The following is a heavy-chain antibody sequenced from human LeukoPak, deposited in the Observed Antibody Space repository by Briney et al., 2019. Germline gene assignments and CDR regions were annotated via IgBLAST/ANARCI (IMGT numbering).Heavy chain of an antibody. Sequence: GGSLRLSCAASGFTFDDYGMSWVRQAPGKGLEWVSGINWNGGSTGYADSAKGRFTISRDNSKNTLYLQMNSLRAEDTAVYYCAKELQAGEPYYYYSMDVWGKGTTVTISS. D-gene: IGHD6-13*01. CDR3: AKELQAGEPYYYYSMDV. V-gene: IGHV3-20*04. CDR1: GFTFDDYG. CDR2: INWNGGST. J-gene: IGHJ6*03.